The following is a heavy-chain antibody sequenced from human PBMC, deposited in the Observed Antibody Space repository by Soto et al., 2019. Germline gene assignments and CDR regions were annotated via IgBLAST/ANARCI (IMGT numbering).Heavy chain of an antibody. D-gene: IGHD3-10*01. J-gene: IGHJ6*02. V-gene: IGHV1-18*01. Sequence: QVQLVQSGAEVRRPGASVKVSCKASGYTFSNDGINWVRQAPGQGLEWMGWISAYNGNTEYAQNCQGRVTMTTSTPTSTAYMGLRSLGADDTAVYSCARGGPTSADYYYGMDVWGLGTTVTVSS. CDR3: ARGGPTSADYYYGMDV. CDR1: GYTFSNDG. CDR2: ISAYNGNT.